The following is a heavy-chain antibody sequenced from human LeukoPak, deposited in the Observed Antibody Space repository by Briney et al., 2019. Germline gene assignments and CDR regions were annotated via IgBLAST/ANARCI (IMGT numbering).Heavy chain of an antibody. CDR1: GGSISSSSYY. D-gene: IGHD3-22*01. Sequence: SETLSLTCTVSGGSISSSSYYWGWIRQPPGKGLEWIGSIYYSGSTYYNPSLKSRVTISVDTSKNQFSLKLSSVTAADTAVYYCARVRHYYDSSGYYYPYFDYWGQGTLVTVSS. V-gene: IGHV4-39*07. J-gene: IGHJ4*02. CDR3: ARVRHYYDSSGYYYPYFDY. CDR2: IYYSGST.